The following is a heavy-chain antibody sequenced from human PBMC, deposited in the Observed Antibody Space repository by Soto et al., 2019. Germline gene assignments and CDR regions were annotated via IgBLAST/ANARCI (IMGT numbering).Heavy chain of an antibody. D-gene: IGHD5-18*01. J-gene: IGHJ6*02. CDR1: GYTLTELS. Sequence: ASVKVSCKVSGYTLTELSMHWVRQAPGKGLEWMGGLDPEDGETIYAQKFQGRVTMTEDTSTDTAYMELSSLRSEDTAVYYCATGAGLGAMVILGYYYYGMDVWGQGTTVTVSS. CDR2: LDPEDGET. V-gene: IGHV1-24*01. CDR3: ATGAGLGAMVILGYYYYGMDV.